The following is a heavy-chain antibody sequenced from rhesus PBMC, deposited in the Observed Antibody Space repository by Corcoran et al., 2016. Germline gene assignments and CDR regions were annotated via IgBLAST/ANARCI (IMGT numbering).Heavy chain of an antibody. J-gene: IGHJ3*01. D-gene: IGHD3-34*01. Sequence: QLQLQESGPGLVKPSETLSLTCAVSGGSISSNYWSWIRQPPGKGLEWIARISGSSGRTDYNPSLKSRVTSTTVTSKNQFSLKLSSVTAADTAVYYCARDAPGYYYAFDFWGQGLRVTVSS. CDR1: GGSISSNY. CDR3: ARDAPGYYYAFDF. CDR2: ISGSSGRT. V-gene: IGHV4-173*01.